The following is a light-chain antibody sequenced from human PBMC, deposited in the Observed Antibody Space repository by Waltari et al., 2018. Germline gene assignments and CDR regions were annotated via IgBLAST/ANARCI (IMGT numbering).Light chain of an antibody. CDR1: TLPKQY. Sequence: SHELPQSPSVSLSPGQPARTTCSGDTLPKQYAHWYQQKPGQATVLIIYKDIERPSGIPERFSASTSGTIVTLTISGVRPEDEADYYCQSADSSDMVYFGGGTKLTVL. CDR3: QSADSSDMVY. CDR2: KDI. V-gene: IGLV3-25*03. J-gene: IGLJ2*01.